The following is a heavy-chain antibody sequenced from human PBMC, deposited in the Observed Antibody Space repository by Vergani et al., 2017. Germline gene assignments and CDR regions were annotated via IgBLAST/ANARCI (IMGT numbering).Heavy chain of an antibody. V-gene: IGHV1-69*01. CDR1: GGTFSSYA. CDR2: IIPIFGTA. J-gene: IGHJ6*03. D-gene: IGHD2-2*01. CDR3: ARGVVVPANPLYYYYYYMDV. Sequence: QVQLVQSGAELKKPGSSVKVSCKASGGTFSSYAISWVRQAPGQGLEWMGGIIPIFGTANYAQKFQGRVTITADESTSTAYMELSSLRSEDTAVYYCARGVVVPANPLYYYYYYMDVWGKGTTVTVSS.